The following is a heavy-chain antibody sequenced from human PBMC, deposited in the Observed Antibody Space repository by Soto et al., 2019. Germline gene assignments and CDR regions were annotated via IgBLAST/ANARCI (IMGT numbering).Heavy chain of an antibody. J-gene: IGHJ4*02. D-gene: IGHD3-22*01. CDR3: AKPLSPFRSSYIDY. Sequence: PGGSLRLSCATSGFTFSDFYMSWVRQAPGKGPEWVSYISDDGYTIYYADSVKGRFTISRDNAKNSLDLQMTNLRAEDTAVYYCAKPLSPFRSSYIDYWAQGTLVRVYS. V-gene: IGHV3-11*01. CDR1: GFTFSDFY. CDR2: ISDDGYTI.